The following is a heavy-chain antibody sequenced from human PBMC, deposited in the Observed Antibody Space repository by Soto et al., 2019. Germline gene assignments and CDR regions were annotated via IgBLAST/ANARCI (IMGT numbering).Heavy chain of an antibody. CDR2: ISYGGSNK. V-gene: IGHV3-30-3*01. CDR1: GFTFSSYA. J-gene: IGHJ4*02. Sequence: PGGSLRLSCAASGFTFSSYAMHWVRQAPGKGLEWVAVISYGGSNKYYADSVKGRFTISRDNSKNTLYLQMNSLRAEDTAVYYCARGLPEDYDSSGLTVDYWGQGTLVTVYS. D-gene: IGHD3-22*01. CDR3: ARGLPEDYDSSGLTVDY.